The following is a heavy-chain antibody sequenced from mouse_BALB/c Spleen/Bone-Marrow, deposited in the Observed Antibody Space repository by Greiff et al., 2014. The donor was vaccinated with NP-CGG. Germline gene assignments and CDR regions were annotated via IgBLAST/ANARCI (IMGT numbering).Heavy chain of an antibody. Sequence: SGAELVKPGASVKLSCTASGFNIKDTYMHWVKQRPEQGLEWIGRIDPANGNTKYDPKFQGKATITADTSSNTAYLQLSSLTSEDTAVYYCASYYYGRAWFAYWGQGTLVTVSA. V-gene: IGHV14-3*02. CDR3: ASYYYGRAWFAY. CDR1: GFNIKDTY. J-gene: IGHJ3*01. CDR2: IDPANGNT. D-gene: IGHD1-1*01.